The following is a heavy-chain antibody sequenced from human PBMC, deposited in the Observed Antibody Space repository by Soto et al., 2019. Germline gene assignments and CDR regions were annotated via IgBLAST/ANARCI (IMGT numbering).Heavy chain of an antibody. Sequence: QVPLVESGGGVVQPGRSLRLSCAASGFTFSRHAIHWVRQAPGKGLEWVAVISYDGSNKYYADSVKGRFTVSRDNSKNTLYLQMNSLRAEDTAVYYCAREDTASLDFWGQGTLVTVSS. CDR3: AREDTASLDF. CDR1: GFTFSRHA. D-gene: IGHD2-21*02. J-gene: IGHJ4*02. CDR2: ISYDGSNK. V-gene: IGHV3-30-3*01.